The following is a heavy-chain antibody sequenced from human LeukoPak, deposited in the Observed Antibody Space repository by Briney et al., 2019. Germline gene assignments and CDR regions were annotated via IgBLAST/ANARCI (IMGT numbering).Heavy chain of an antibody. V-gene: IGHV1-8*01. J-gene: IGHJ6*02. CDR3: ARAGSTGLLWFGEPRTEV. D-gene: IGHD3-10*01. Sequence: VASVKVSCKASGYTFTSYDINWVRQATGQGLEWMGWMNPNSGNTGYAQKFQGRVTMTRNTSISTAYMELSSLRSEDTAVYYCARAGSTGLLWFGEPRTEVWGQGTTVTVSS. CDR2: MNPNSGNT. CDR1: GYTFTSYD.